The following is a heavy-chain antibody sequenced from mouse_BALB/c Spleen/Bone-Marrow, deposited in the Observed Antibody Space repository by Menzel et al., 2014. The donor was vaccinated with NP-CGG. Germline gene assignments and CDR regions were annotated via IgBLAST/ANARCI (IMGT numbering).Heavy chain of an antibody. J-gene: IGHJ2*01. CDR2: ISSGSRTV. D-gene: IGHD3-3*01. CDR3: TRSRGNWDDFDY. CDR1: GFTFSSFG. V-gene: IGHV5-17*02. Sequence: EVQLVESGGGLVQPGGSRKLSCAASGFTFSSFGMHWVRQAPEKGLEWVAYISSGSRTVFYADTVKGRFTISRDSPKNTLFLQMTSLRSEDTAMYYCTRSRGNWDDFDYWGQGTTLTVSS.